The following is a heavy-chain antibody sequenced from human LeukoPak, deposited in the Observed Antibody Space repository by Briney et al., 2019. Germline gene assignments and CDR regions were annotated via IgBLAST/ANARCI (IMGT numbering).Heavy chain of an antibody. J-gene: IGHJ4*02. CDR3: ARHRSSWLIDY. Sequence: GGSLRLSCAASGFTFNSYAMSWVRQAPWERLQWVSGISDSGGNTYYADSVRGRFTISRDNSKNTLYLQMNSLRAGDTAVYYCARHRSSWLIDYWGQGTLVTVSS. V-gene: IGHV3-23*01. D-gene: IGHD6-6*01. CDR2: ISDSGGNT. CDR1: GFTFNSYA.